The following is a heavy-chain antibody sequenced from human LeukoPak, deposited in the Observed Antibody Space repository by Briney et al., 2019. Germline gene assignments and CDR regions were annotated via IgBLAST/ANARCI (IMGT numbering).Heavy chain of an antibody. J-gene: IGHJ4*02. D-gene: IGHD6-13*01. CDR1: GGSIRSYY. CDR2: IYYSGST. CDR3: ARSGSWTLNFDS. V-gene: IGHV4-59*01. Sequence: SETLSLTCTVSGGSIRSYYWSWIRRPPGKGLEWIGYIYYSGSTNYNPSLKSRVTISVDTSKNQFSLKLSSVTAADTAVYYCARSGSWTLNFDSWGQGTLVTVSS.